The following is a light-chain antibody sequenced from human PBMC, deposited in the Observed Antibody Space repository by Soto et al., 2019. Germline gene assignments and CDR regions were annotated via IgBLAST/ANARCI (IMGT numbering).Light chain of an antibody. J-gene: IGLJ2*01. CDR3: QAWDTTTAI. CDR1: SLGGKY. V-gene: IGLV3-1*01. Sequence: SYELTQPPSLSVSPGQTASFKCSGDSLGGKYVYWYQQKPGQSPVLLIHRDAERPSGIHERFYGYNSGNKATLTISGPQAMDDADYYCQAWDTTTAIFGGGTKLTVL. CDR2: RDA.